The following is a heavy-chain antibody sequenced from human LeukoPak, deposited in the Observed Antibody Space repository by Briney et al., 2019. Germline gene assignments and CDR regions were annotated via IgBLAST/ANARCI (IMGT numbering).Heavy chain of an antibody. V-gene: IGHV4-59*01. J-gene: IGHJ4*02. Sequence: SETLSLTCSVSGGSISTYYWTWIRQPPGKGLEWIGYIYYSGSTNYNPSLKSRVTISLDTSKNQFSLKLSSVTAADTAVYYCARGPTYQPIDFWGQGTLVTVSS. CDR3: ARGPTYQPIDF. CDR1: GGSISTYY. CDR2: IYYSGST. D-gene: IGHD2-2*01.